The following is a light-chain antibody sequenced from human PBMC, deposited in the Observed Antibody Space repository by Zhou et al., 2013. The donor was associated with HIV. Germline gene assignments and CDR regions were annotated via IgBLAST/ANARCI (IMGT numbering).Light chain of an antibody. CDR3: QQYSKSPLT. CDR2: EAS. CDR1: QSVSSY. V-gene: IGKV3-11*01. Sequence: EIVLTQSPATLSLSPGERATLSCRASQSVSSYLAWYQQKPGQAPRLLIYEASIRATGIPARFSGSGSGTDFTVTISRLEPEDFAVYYCQQYSKSPLTFGQGTRLDIK. J-gene: IGKJ5*01.